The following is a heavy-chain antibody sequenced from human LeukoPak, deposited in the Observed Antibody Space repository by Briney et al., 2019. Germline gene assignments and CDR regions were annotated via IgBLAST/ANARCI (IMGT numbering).Heavy chain of an antibody. CDR2: IYPGDSGT. D-gene: IGHD4-11*01. Sequence: GESLKISCKGSGYSFTSYWIGWVRQMPGKGLEWMGIIYPGDSGTRYSPSFQGQVTISADKSISTAYLQWSSLKASDTAMYYCARGTTVTAYYYYGMDVWGQGTTVTVSS. J-gene: IGHJ6*02. CDR3: ARGTTVTAYYYYGMDV. CDR1: GYSFTSYW. V-gene: IGHV5-51*01.